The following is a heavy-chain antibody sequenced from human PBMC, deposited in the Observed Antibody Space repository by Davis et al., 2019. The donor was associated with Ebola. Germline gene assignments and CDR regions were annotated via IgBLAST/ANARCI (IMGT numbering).Heavy chain of an antibody. V-gene: IGHV1-18*01. CDR1: GYTFTSYG. D-gene: IGHD6-13*01. CDR2: ISAYNGNT. CDR3: ARALKPGIAAAGTGWFDP. J-gene: IGHJ5*02. Sequence: AASVKVSCKASGYTFTSYGISWVRQAPGQGLEWMGWISAYNGNTKYSQKFQGRVTITADESTSTAYMELSSLRSEDTAVYYCARALKPGIAAAGTGWFDPWGQGTLVTVSS.